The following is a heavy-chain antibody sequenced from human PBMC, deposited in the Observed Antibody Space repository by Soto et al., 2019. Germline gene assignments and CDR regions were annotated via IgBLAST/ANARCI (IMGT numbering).Heavy chain of an antibody. CDR2: ISSNGGST. V-gene: IGHV3-64*01. Sequence: PGGSLRLSCAASGFTFSSYAMHWVRQAPGKGLEYVSAISSNGGSTYYANSVKGRFTISRDNSKNTLYLQMGSLRAEDMAVYYCARDTGYRYGHYRWFDPWGQGAPVTVSS. J-gene: IGHJ5*02. D-gene: IGHD5-18*01. CDR3: ARDTGYRYGHYRWFDP. CDR1: GFTFSSYA.